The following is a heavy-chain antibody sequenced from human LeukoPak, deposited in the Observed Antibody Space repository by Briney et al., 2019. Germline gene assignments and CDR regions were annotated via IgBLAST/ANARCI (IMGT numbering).Heavy chain of an antibody. D-gene: IGHD5-18*01. V-gene: IGHV4-59*01. CDR2: IYYNGSGST. CDR3: ARGGYSYGLFGY. CDR1: GGSISNYY. Sequence: SETLSLTCTVSGGSISNYYWTWVRQPPGKGLEWIGYIYYNGSGSTNYNPSLKSRVTMSVDTSKNQFSLNLSSVTAADTAVYYCARGGYSYGLFGYWGQGTLVTVSS. J-gene: IGHJ4*02.